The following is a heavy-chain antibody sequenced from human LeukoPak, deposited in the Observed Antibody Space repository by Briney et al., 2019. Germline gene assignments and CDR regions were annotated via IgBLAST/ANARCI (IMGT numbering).Heavy chain of an antibody. V-gene: IGHV4-31*03. CDR2: IYYSGST. CDR1: GGSISSGGYY. Sequence: SQTLSLTCTVSGGSISSGGYYWSWIRQHPGKGLEWIGYIYYSGSTYYNPSLKSRVTISVDTSKNQFSLDLNSLTPEDTAVYYCTRDQDGMGVWGQGTSVTVSS. CDR3: TRDQDGMGV. J-gene: IGHJ6*02.